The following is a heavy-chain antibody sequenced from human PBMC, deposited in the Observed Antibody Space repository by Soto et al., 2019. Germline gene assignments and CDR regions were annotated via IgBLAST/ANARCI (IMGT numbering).Heavy chain of an antibody. D-gene: IGHD2-21*02. CDR3: VRCDVCYPGGDDAFDL. Sequence: QVQLVQSGAEVQKPGSSVKVSCKTSGGTFSSHALTWLRQAPGQGLGWMGGIIPMFGTTYTSQKFQGRVTISVDETTSTLDLCSLRSEDTAVYFCVRCDVCYPGGDDAFDLWGQGTTVIVSS. CDR2: IIPMFGTT. V-gene: IGHV1-69*01. J-gene: IGHJ3*01. CDR1: GGTFSSHA.